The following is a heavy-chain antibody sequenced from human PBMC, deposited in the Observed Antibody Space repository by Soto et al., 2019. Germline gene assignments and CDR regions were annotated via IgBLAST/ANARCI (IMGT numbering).Heavy chain of an antibody. D-gene: IGHD2-15*01. CDR3: AREGCSGGSCYGSVSMFDY. CDR2: IYSGGST. V-gene: IGHV3-66*01. J-gene: IGHJ4*02. Sequence: EVQLVESGGGLVQPGGSLRLSCAASGFTVSSNYMSWVRQAPGKGLEWVSVIYSGGSTYYADSVKGRFTISRDNSKNTLYLQMNSLRAEDTAVYYCAREGCSGGSCYGSVSMFDYWGQGTLVTVSS. CDR1: GFTVSSNY.